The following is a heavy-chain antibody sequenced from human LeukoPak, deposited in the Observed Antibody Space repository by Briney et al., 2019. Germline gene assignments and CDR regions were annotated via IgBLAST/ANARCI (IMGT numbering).Heavy chain of an antibody. J-gene: IGHJ4*02. CDR2: IYPGDSDT. CDR3: ARQNDFRLDY. Sequence: CSSYWIGLVRQMPGKGLEWMGIIYPGDSDTIYSPSLQGQVTISVDTSIGTAYLQWSSLKASDTAIYYCARQNDFRLDYWGQGTLVTVSS. V-gene: IGHV5-51*01. D-gene: IGHD3-3*01. CDR1: CSSYW.